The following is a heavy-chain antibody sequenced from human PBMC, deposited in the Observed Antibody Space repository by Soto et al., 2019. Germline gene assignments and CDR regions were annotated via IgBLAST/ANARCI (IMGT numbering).Heavy chain of an antibody. CDR1: GGSISSYY. V-gene: IGHV4-59*01. Sequence: PSETLSLTCTVSGGSISSYYWSWIRQPPGKGLEWIGYVYSSGSTNYNPSLKSRVTISVDTSKNQFSLRLSSVTAADTAVYYCARDRRDGYKRYFEFWGQGNQVTVSS. CDR3: ARDRRDGYKRYFEF. J-gene: IGHJ4*02. CDR2: VYSSGST. D-gene: IGHD5-12*01.